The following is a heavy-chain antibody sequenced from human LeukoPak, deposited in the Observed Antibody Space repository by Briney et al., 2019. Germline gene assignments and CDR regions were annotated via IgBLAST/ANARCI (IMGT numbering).Heavy chain of an antibody. D-gene: IGHD5-12*01. V-gene: IGHV3-30*02. Sequence: PGGSLRLSCAASGFTFSSYGMPWVRQAPGKGLEWVAFLHYDGSNEYYANSVKGRFTISRDNSKNTLYLQMNSLRAEDTAVYYCAKIAVATYFDHWGQGTLVTVSS. J-gene: IGHJ4*02. CDR1: GFTFSSYG. CDR3: AKIAVATYFDH. CDR2: LHYDGSNE.